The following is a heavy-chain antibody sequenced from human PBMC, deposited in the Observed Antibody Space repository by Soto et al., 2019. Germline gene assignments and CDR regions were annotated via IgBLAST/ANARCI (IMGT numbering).Heavy chain of an antibody. CDR2: IFSNDEK. Sequence: QVTLKESGPVRVKPTETLTLTCTVSGFSLSNARMGVSWIRQPPGKALEWLAHIFSNDEKFYSTSLKSRLTISKDTSKSQVVLTMTNMDPVDTATYYCARRDRLQSFDYWGQGTLVTVSS. D-gene: IGHD5-12*01. CDR1: GFSLSNARMG. CDR3: ARRDRLQSFDY. V-gene: IGHV2-26*01. J-gene: IGHJ4*02.